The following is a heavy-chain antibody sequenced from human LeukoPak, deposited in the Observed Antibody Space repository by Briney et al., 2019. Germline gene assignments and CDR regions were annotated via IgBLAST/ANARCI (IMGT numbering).Heavy chain of an antibody. CDR3: ARRPGYCSSYCAFDI. J-gene: IGHJ3*02. D-gene: IGHD2-2*01. V-gene: IGHV4-34*01. CDR1: GGSFSGYY. Sequence: SETLSLTCAVYGGSFSGYYWSWIRQPPGKGLEWIGEINHSGSTNYNPSLKSRVTISVDTSKNQFSLKLSSVTAADTAVYYCARRPGYCSSYCAFDIWGQGTMVTVSS. CDR2: INHSGST.